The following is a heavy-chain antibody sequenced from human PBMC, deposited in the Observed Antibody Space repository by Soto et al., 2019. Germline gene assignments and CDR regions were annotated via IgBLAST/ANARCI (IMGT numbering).Heavy chain of an antibody. D-gene: IGHD1-1*01. CDR3: AKDKGVFNWATSYFDY. V-gene: IGHV3-30*18. J-gene: IGHJ4*02. CDR1: GFTFSNYA. Sequence: QPGGSLRLSCAASGFTFSNYAMHWVRQAPGKGLEWVALTSYDGNNEYYTDSVKGRFTISRDNSKNTLFLQMNSPRPEDTAVYYCAKDKGVFNWATSYFDYWGQGALVTDS. CDR2: TSYDGNNE.